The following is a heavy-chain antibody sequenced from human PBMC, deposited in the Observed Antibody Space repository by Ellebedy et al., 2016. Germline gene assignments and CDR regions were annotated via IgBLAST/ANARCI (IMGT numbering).Heavy chain of an antibody. D-gene: IGHD3-10*01. CDR1: GYTFTNYG. J-gene: IGHJ4*02. CDR2: ISGYNGDT. V-gene: IGHV1-18*01. CDR3: ARSPRSLIAGIRDFDY. Sequence: ASVKVSXKASGYTFTNYGISWVRQAPGQGLEWMGWISGYNGDTNYARKLPGRVTMTTDTSTSTAYMELRGLRSDDTAVYYCARSPRSLIAGIRDFDYWGQGTLVTVSS.